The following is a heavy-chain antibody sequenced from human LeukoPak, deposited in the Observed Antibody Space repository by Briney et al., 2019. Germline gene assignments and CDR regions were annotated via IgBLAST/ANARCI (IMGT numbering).Heavy chain of an antibody. J-gene: IGHJ4*02. Sequence: PGGSLRLSCAASGFTFSSYSMNRVRQAPGKGLEWVSYISSSSSTIYYADSVKGRFTISRDNAKNSLYLQMNSLRAEDTAVYYCARAAAGPGDYWGQGTLVTVSS. V-gene: IGHV3-48*01. CDR3: ARAAAGPGDY. CDR1: GFTFSSYS. CDR2: ISSSSSTI. D-gene: IGHD6-13*01.